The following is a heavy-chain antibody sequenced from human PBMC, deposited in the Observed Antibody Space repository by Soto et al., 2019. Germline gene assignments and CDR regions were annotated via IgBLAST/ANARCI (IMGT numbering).Heavy chain of an antibody. D-gene: IGHD3-22*01. CDR1: GYTFTGYY. V-gene: IGHV1-2*02. J-gene: IGHJ5*02. Sequence: ASVKVSCKASGYTFTGYYMHWVRQAPGQGLEWMGWINPNSGGTNYAQKFQGRVTMTRDTSISIAYMELSRLSSDDTAVYYCARDIYYDRSDYNPKSGFDPWGQGTLVTVSS. CDR3: ARDIYYDRSDYNPKSGFDP. CDR2: INPNSGGT.